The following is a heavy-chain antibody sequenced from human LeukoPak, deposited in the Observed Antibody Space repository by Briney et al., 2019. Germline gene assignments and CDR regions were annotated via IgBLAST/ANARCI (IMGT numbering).Heavy chain of an antibody. CDR2: ISGSGGST. J-gene: IGHJ4*02. Sequence: PGGSLRLSCAASRFTFSNFGMSWVRQAPGKGLEWVSAISGSGGSTYYADSVKGRFTISRDNAKNSLYLQMNSLRAEDTAVYYCAKEGDYGYFDYWGQGTLVTVSS. CDR3: AKEGDYGYFDY. V-gene: IGHV3-23*01. CDR1: RFTFSNFG. D-gene: IGHD4-17*01.